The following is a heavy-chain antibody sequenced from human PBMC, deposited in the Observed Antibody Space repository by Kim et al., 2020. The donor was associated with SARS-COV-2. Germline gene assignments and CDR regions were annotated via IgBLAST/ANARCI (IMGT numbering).Heavy chain of an antibody. Sequence: SVKVSCKASGFTFTSSAVQWVRQARGQRLEWIGWIVVGSGNTNYAQKFQERVTITRDMSTSTAYMELSSLRSEDTAVYYCAADPAAAAYYYGMDVWGQGTTVTVSS. CDR1: GFTFTSSA. D-gene: IGHD6-13*01. V-gene: IGHV1-58*01. CDR3: AADPAAAAYYYGMDV. J-gene: IGHJ6*02. CDR2: IVVGSGNT.